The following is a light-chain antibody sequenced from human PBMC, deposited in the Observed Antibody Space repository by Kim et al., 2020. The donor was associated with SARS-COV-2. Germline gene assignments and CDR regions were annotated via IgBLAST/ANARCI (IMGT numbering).Light chain of an antibody. CDR1: QSVSSD. CDR2: DAS. CDR3: QQRSNWYT. J-gene: IGKJ2*01. Sequence: LSLSPGERATRACRASQSVSSDLAWYQQKPGQAPRLLIYDASNRATGIPARFSGSGSGTDFTLTISSLEPEDFAVYYCQQRSNWYTFGQGTKLEI. V-gene: IGKV3-11*01.